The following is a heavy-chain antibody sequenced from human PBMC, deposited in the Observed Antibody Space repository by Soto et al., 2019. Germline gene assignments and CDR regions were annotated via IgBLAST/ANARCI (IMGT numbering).Heavy chain of an antibody. Sequence: QVQLVESGGGVVQPGRSLRLSCAAYGFTFSSYGMHWVRQVPGKGLEWVAVISYDGSNKYYADSVKGRFTISRDNSKNSLYLQMNSLRAEETAVYYCAKVELSSWYSNWFDTWGQASLVTVSS. J-gene: IGHJ5*02. CDR1: GFTFSSYG. V-gene: IGHV3-30*18. CDR2: ISYDGSNK. D-gene: IGHD2-15*01. CDR3: AKVELSSWYSNWFDT.